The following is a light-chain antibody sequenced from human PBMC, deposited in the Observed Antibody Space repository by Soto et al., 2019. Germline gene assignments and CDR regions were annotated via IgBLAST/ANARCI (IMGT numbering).Light chain of an antibody. CDR1: ESISNY. CDR2: AAS. Sequence: DIQMTQSPSSLSASVGDRVTITCRASESISNYLNWYQQKPGKAPKLLIYAASSLQSGVPSTFSGSGSGTDFTLTISSLQPEDFTPYYCQQTYRTPHTFGQGTRLEIK. V-gene: IGKV1-39*01. J-gene: IGKJ5*01. CDR3: QQTYRTPHT.